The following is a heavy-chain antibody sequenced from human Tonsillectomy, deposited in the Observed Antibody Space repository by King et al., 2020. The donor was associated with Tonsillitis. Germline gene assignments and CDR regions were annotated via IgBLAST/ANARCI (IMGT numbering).Heavy chain of an antibody. V-gene: IGHV4-4*07. CDR2: IYTSGST. CDR1: GGSISSYY. D-gene: IGHD5-18*01. Sequence: QLQESGPGLVKPSETLSLTCTVSGGSISSYYWRWIRQPAGKGLEWIGRIYTSGSTNYNPSPKSRVTMSVDTSKNQFSLKMSSVTAADTAVYYCARHLVYSYDNFDYWGQGTLVTVSS. J-gene: IGHJ4*02. CDR3: ARHLVYSYDNFDY.